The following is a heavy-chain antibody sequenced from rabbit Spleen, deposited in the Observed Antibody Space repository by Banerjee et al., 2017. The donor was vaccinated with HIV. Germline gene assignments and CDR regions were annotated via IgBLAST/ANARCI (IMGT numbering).Heavy chain of an antibody. CDR3: ARGVIDTHHLNL. V-gene: IGHV1S45*01. J-gene: IGHJ4*01. CDR1: GFDFSSNYF. CDR2: IYTGSSGNT. D-gene: IGHD1-1*01. Sequence: QEQLVESGGGLVKPEGSLTLTCKASGFDFSSNYFICWVRQAPGKGLEWIGYIYTGSSGNTYYASWAKGRFTISKTSSTTVTLQMTSLTVADTATYFCARGVIDTHHLNLWGPGTLVTVS.